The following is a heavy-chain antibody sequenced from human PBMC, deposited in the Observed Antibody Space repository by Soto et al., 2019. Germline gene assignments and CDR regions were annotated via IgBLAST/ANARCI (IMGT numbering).Heavy chain of an antibody. CDR2: IIPIFGTA. D-gene: IGHD1-20*01. CDR1: GGTFSSYA. J-gene: IGHJ5*02. V-gene: IGHV1-69*01. Sequence: QVQLVQSGAEVKKPGSSVKVSCKASGGTFSSYAISWVRQAPGQGLEWMGGIIPIFGTANYAQKFQGRVTITANESTSTAYMELSSLRSEATAVYYCAGGERYNWTLNNWFDPWGQGTLVTVSS. CDR3: AGGERYNWTLNNWFDP.